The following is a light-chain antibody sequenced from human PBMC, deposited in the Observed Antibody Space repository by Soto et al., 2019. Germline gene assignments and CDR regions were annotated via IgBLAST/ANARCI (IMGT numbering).Light chain of an antibody. CDR1: QSINTW. J-gene: IGKJ1*01. Sequence: DIKMTQSPSTLSASVGDRVSITCRASQSINTWLAWYQQKAGKAPKLLIYKASSLESGVSSSFSGSGSGTEFTLTISSLQPDDFATYYCQQYDSYPWTFGQGTKVEIK. V-gene: IGKV1-5*03. CDR3: QQYDSYPWT. CDR2: KAS.